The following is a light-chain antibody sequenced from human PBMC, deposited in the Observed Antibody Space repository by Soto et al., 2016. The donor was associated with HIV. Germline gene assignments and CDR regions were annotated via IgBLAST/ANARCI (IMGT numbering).Light chain of an antibody. V-gene: IGKV1-17*01. Sequence: DIQLTQSPSSLSASVGDRVTITCRASQGIRKDLGWYHQKPGKAPQRLIQAASTLHSGAPSRFIGRGYGTEFTLTISGLQPEDFGTYYCLQHNGFPRSFGQGTRVEI. CDR1: QGIRKD. CDR2: AAS. CDR3: LQHNGFPRS. J-gene: IGKJ1*01.